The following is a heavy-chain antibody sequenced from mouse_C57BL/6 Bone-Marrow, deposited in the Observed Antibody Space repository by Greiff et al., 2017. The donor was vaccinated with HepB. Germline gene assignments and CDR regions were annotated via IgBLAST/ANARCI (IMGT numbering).Heavy chain of an antibody. V-gene: IGHV5-6*01. CDR3: ARQTYGNARVDY. CDR2: ISSGGSYT. J-gene: IGHJ2*01. CDR1: GFTFSSYG. D-gene: IGHD2-1*01. Sequence: EVKVVESGGDLVKPGGSLKLSCAASGFTFSSYGMSWVRQTPDKRLEWVATISSGGSYTYYPDSVKGRFTISRDNAKNTLYLQMSSLKSEDTAMYYCARQTYGNARVDYWGQGTTLTVSS.